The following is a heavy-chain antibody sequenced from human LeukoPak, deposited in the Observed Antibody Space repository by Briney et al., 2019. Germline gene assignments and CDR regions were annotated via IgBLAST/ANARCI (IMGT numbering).Heavy chain of an antibody. Sequence: ASVKVSCKASGYTFTSYYMHWVRQAPGQGLEWMGIINPSGGSTSYAQKFQGRVTMTRDMSTSTVYMELSSLRSEDTAVYYCARVQDGREWLRNYYFDYWGKGTLVTVSS. V-gene: IGHV1-46*01. CDR2: INPSGGST. CDR3: ARVQDGREWLRNYYFDY. CDR1: GYTFTSYY. J-gene: IGHJ4*02. D-gene: IGHD5-12*01.